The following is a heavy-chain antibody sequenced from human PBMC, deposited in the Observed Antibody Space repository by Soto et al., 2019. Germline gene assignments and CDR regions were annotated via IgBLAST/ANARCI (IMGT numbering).Heavy chain of an antibody. J-gene: IGHJ4*02. CDR2: IYYRGST. Sequence: QVQLQESGPGLVKPSQTLSLTCTVSGGSISSGDYYWSWIRQPPGKGLEWIGYIYYRGSTYYNPYFQRRVTIPLVTSKNQFSLKLSSVTAADTAVYYCARDRVVRDGDSEGLDYWGQGTLVTVSS. CDR1: GGSISSGDYY. CDR3: ARDRVVRDGDSEGLDY. V-gene: IGHV4-30-4*01. D-gene: IGHD3-10*01.